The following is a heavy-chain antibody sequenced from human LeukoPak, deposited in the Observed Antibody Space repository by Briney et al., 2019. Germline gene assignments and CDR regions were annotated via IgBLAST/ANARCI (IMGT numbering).Heavy chain of an antibody. CDR3: ARGRTLGVVMGGWFDP. Sequence: ASVKVSCKASGYTFTGYYMHWVRQAPGQGLEWMGWINPNSGGTNYAQKFQGRVTMTRDTSISTAYMELSRLRSDDTAVYYCARGRTLGVVMGGWFDPWGQGTLVTVSS. CDR2: INPNSGGT. J-gene: IGHJ5*02. D-gene: IGHD3-3*01. V-gene: IGHV1-2*02. CDR1: GYTFTGYY.